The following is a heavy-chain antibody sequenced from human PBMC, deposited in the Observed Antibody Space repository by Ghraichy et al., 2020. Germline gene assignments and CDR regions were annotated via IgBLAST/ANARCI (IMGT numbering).Heavy chain of an antibody. Sequence: GGSLRLSCEASGLTISDRYMSWIRQAPGKGLEWLSYISGSSSDTKYADSVKGRFTISRDNAKNSLFLQMNSLRAEDTAVYYCVRGTRDGGDRWGQGTLVIVSS. CDR3: VRGTRDGGDR. J-gene: IGHJ5*02. V-gene: IGHV3-11*06. CDR2: ISGSSSDT. D-gene: IGHD5-24*01. CDR1: GLTISDRY.